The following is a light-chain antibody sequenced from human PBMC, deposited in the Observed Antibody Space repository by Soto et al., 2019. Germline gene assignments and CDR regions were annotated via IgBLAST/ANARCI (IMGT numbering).Light chain of an antibody. CDR1: QGISNF. V-gene: IGKV1-8*01. CDR3: QQYFSYPLT. Sequence: AIRMTQSPSSFSASTGDRVTITCRASQGISNFLAWYQQKLGKAPKLLIYNISTLQSGVPTRFSGGGSGTDFTLTISGLQSEDFATYYCQQYFSYPLTFGPGTQVDIK. J-gene: IGKJ3*01. CDR2: NIS.